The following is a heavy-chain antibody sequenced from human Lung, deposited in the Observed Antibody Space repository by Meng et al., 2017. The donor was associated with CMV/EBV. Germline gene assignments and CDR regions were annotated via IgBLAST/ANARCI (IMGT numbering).Heavy chain of an antibody. Sequence: SDTXSLXXTLSGYSISSPYYWGWTRQPPGMGLEWIGSIYYSGNTYYNPSLKSRVTISVDTSKNQFSLKLSAVTAADTAVYHCARDRRGSYVTGWGYWGQGTXVTVSS. CDR2: IYYSGNT. CDR3: ARDRRGSYVTGWGY. CDR1: GYSISSPYY. J-gene: IGHJ4*02. D-gene: IGHD3-16*01. V-gene: IGHV4-38-2*02.